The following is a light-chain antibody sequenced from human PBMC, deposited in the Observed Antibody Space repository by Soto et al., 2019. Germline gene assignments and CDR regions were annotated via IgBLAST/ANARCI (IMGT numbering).Light chain of an antibody. V-gene: IGLV8-61*01. CDR2: STN. Sequence: QTVVTHEPSFSVSPGRTVTVTCGLSSGSVSTSYYPSWYQQTPGQAPRTLIYSTNTRSSGVPDRFSGSILGNKAALTITGAEADDESDYYCVLYMGSGIWVFGGGTKVTVL. CDR1: SGSVSTSYY. CDR3: VLYMGSGIWV. J-gene: IGLJ3*02.